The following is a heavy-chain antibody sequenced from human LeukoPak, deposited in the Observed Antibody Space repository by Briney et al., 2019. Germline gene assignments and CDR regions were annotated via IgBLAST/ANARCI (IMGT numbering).Heavy chain of an antibody. CDR2: INTNTGNP. CDR3: ARGAGITMVRGAYMGGRYFDY. Sequence: GASVKVSCKASGYAFTSYAMNWVRQAPGQGLEWMGWINTNTGNPTYAQGFTGRFVFSLDTSVSTAYLQISSLKAEDTAVYYCARGAGITMVRGAYMGGRYFDYWGQGTLVTVSS. J-gene: IGHJ4*02. CDR1: GYAFTSYA. V-gene: IGHV7-4-1*02. D-gene: IGHD3-10*01.